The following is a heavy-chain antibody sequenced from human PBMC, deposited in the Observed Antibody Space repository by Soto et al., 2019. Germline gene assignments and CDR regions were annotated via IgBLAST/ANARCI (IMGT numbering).Heavy chain of an antibody. J-gene: IGHJ4*02. CDR3: GRVFGAYNFVVW. Sequence: EVLLVESGGGLVQPGGSMRLSCAASGFTFSGYWMSWVRQAPGKGLEWVANIRYDESEQHYVDSVEGRFTISRDNAKNSLFLQMHSLRAEDTAVYFCGRVFGAYNFVVWWGQGTLVTVSS. V-gene: IGHV3-7*01. CDR1: GFTFSGYW. CDR2: IRYDESEQ. D-gene: IGHD3-3*01.